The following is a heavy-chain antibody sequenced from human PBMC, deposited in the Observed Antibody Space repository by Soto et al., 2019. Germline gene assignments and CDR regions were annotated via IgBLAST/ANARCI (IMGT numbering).Heavy chain of an antibody. Sequence: GGSLRLSCAASGFTVSSNYMSWVRQAPGKGLEWVSVIYSGGSTYYADSVKGRFTISRDNSKNTLYLQMNSLRAEDTAVYYCAREHSNSLFDYYYGLDVWGQGTTVTVSS. CDR3: AREHSNSLFDYYYGLDV. D-gene: IGHD4-4*01. CDR1: GFTVSSNY. J-gene: IGHJ6*02. V-gene: IGHV3-53*01. CDR2: IYSGGST.